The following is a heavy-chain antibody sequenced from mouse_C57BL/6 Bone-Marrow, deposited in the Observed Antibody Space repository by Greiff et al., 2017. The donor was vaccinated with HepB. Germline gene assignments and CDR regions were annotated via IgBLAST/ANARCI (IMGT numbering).Heavy chain of an antibody. Sequence: VQLKESVAELVRPGASVKLSCTASGFNIKNTYMHWVKQRPEQGLEWIGRIDPANGNTKYAPKFQGKATITADTSSNTAYLQLSSLTSEDTAIYYCARARSYGSSSPAWFAYWGQGTLVTVSA. CDR1: GFNIKNTY. V-gene: IGHV14-3*01. CDR2: IDPANGNT. J-gene: IGHJ3*01. D-gene: IGHD1-1*01. CDR3: ARARSYGSSSPAWFAY.